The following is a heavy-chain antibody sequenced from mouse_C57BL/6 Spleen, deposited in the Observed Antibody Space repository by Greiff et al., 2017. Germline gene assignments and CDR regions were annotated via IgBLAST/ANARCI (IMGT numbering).Heavy chain of an antibody. CDR2: IWRGGST. CDR3: ANSFITTVVGVFDV. Sequence: VQLVESGPGLVQPSQSLSITCTVSGFSLTSYGVHWVRQSPGKGLEWLGVIWRGGSTDYNAAFMSRLSITKDNSKSQVFFKMNSLQADDTAIYYCANSFITTVVGVFDVWGTGTTVTVSS. J-gene: IGHJ1*03. D-gene: IGHD1-1*01. V-gene: IGHV2-5*01. CDR1: GFSLTSYG.